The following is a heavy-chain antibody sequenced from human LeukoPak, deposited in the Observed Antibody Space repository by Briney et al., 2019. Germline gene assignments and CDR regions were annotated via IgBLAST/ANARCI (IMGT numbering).Heavy chain of an antibody. CDR1: GYTFTSYG. Sequence: ASVKVSCKASGYTFTSYGISWVRQAPGQGLEWMGWISAYNGNTNYAQKLQGRVTMTTDTSTSTAHMELRSLRSDDTAVYYCARDPHHQYSGSYYGYWGQGTLVTVSS. J-gene: IGHJ4*02. D-gene: IGHD1-26*01. CDR2: ISAYNGNT. CDR3: ARDPHHQYSGSYYGY. V-gene: IGHV1-18*01.